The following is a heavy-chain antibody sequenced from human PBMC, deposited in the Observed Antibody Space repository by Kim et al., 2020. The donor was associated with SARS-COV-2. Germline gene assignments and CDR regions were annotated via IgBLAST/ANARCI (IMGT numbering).Heavy chain of an antibody. J-gene: IGHJ4*02. D-gene: IGHD5-18*01. CDR3: ARDDNVDTAMVTGNFDY. Sequence: VKGRFTISRDNSKNTLYLQMNSLRAEDTAVYYCARDDNVDTAMVTGNFDYWGQGTLVTVSS. V-gene: IGHV3-30*07.